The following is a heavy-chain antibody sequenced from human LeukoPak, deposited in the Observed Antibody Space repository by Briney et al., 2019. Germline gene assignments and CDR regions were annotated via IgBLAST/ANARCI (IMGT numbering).Heavy chain of an antibody. Sequence: KTSETLSLTCTVSGGSISSYYWGWIRQPPGKGLEWIGSIYYSGSTYYNPSLKSRVTTSVDTSKNQFSLKLSSVTAADTAVYYCARDTSSSWYNYYYYYGMDVWGQGTTVTVSS. J-gene: IGHJ6*02. CDR1: GGSISSYY. V-gene: IGHV4-39*07. CDR3: ARDTSSSWYNYYYYYGMDV. D-gene: IGHD6-13*01. CDR2: IYYSGST.